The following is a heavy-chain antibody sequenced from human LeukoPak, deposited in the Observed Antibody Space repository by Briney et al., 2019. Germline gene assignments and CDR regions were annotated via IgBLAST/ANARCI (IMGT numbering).Heavy chain of an antibody. D-gene: IGHD1-26*01. V-gene: IGHV4-4*07. J-gene: IGHJ3*02. Sequence: PSETLSLTCTVSGSSISNYYWSWIRQPAGKGLEWIGRVYTRGSATYSPSLKSRVTMSLDTSKNLFSLKLSSVSAADTAVYYCARGGEQEAFDIWGQGTMVTVSS. CDR2: VYTRGSA. CDR1: GSSISNYY. CDR3: ARGGEQEAFDI.